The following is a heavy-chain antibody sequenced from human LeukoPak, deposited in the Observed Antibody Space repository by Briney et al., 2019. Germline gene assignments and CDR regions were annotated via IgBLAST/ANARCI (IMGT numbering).Heavy chain of an antibody. D-gene: IGHD3-22*01. Sequence: GGSLRLSCAASVFTFSSYAMSWVRQAPGKGLEWVSAISGSGVSTYYAVSVKGRFHISRDHPKNTLYLQMNSLRTEDTAVYYCATRITMIVVVISDDAEYFQHWGQGTLVTVSS. CDR3: ATRITMIVVVISDDAEYFQH. CDR1: VFTFSSYA. J-gene: IGHJ1*01. V-gene: IGHV3-23*01. CDR2: ISGSGVST.